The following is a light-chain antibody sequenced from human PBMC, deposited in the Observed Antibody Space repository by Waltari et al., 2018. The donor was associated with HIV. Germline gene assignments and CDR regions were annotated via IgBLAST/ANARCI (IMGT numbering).Light chain of an antibody. CDR3: SSYTSSSTLV. CDR1: SSDVGGYNY. Sequence: QSALTQPASVSGSPGQSITISCTGTSSDVGGYNYVSWFHQHPGKAPQLMIYEVSNLPSGVSNRFSGSKSGNTASLTISGLQAEDEADYYCSSYTSSSTLVFGTGTKVTVL. V-gene: IGLV2-14*01. CDR2: EVS. J-gene: IGLJ1*01.